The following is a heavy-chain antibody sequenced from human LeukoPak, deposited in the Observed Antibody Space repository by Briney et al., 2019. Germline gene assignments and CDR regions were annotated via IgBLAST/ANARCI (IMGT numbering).Heavy chain of an antibody. CDR1: GFSFSSYR. Sequence: GGSLRLSCAASGFSFSSYRMNWVRQAPGKGLEWVASISSSSSYIYYADSVKGRFTISRDNAKNSLYLQMNSLRAEDTAVYYCARRCYDILTGYPDAFDIWGQGTMVTVSS. CDR3: ARRCYDILTGYPDAFDI. CDR2: ISSSSSYI. J-gene: IGHJ3*02. V-gene: IGHV3-21*01. D-gene: IGHD3-9*01.